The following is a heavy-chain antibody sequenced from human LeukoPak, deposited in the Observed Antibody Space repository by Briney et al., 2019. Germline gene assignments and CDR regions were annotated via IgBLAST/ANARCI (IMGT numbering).Heavy chain of an antibody. J-gene: IGHJ6*03. Sequence: GESLKISCKGSGYSFTSCWIGWVRQMPGKGLEWMGIIYPGDSDTRYSPSFQGQVTISADKSISTAYLQWSSLKASDTAMYYCARHDIGARPPRYYYYYYMDVWGKGTTVTVSS. CDR3: ARHDIGARPPRYYYYYYMDV. V-gene: IGHV5-51*01. CDR1: GYSFTSCW. CDR2: IYPGDSDT. D-gene: IGHD6-6*01.